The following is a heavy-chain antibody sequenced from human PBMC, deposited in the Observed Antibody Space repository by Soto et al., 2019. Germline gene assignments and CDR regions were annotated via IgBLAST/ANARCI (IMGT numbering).Heavy chain of an antibody. CDR3: ARDRNGDYVLGRTLQNYGMDV. CDR1: GGTFSSYA. Sequence: SVKVSCKASGGTFSSYAISWVRQAPGQGLEWMGGIIPIFGTANYAQKFQDRVTITADESTSTAYMELSSLRSEDTAVYYCARDRNGDYVLGRTLQNYGMDVWGQGTTVTVSS. D-gene: IGHD4-17*01. J-gene: IGHJ6*02. CDR2: IIPIFGTA. V-gene: IGHV1-69*13.